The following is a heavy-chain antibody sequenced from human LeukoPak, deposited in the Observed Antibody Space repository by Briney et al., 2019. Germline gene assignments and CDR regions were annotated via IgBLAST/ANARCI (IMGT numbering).Heavy chain of an antibody. V-gene: IGHV3-9*01. Sequence: GRSLRLSCAASGFTFDNYAMHWVRQAPGKGLEWVSGISWNSGSIGYADSVKGRFTISRDNAKNSLYLQMNSLRAEDTALYYCAKGCTRLGGTTGDYFDYWGQGTLATVSS. CDR1: GFTFDNYA. CDR3: AKGCTRLGGTTGDYFDY. J-gene: IGHJ4*02. D-gene: IGHD1-14*01. CDR2: ISWNSGSI.